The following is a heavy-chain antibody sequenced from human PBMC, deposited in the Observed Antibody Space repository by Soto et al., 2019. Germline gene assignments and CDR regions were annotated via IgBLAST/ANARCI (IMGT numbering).Heavy chain of an antibody. CDR3: ATPPVCAVVTIFGVVIPRGWYFDL. CDR1: GYTLTELS. Sequence: ASVKVSCRVSGYTLTELSMHWVRQAPGKGLEWMGGFDPEDGETIYAQKFQGRVNMTEDTSTDTTYMKLSSLRSENTAMHYCATPPVCAVVTIFGVVIPRGWYFDLWGRGTLVTVSS. J-gene: IGHJ2*01. V-gene: IGHV1-24*01. D-gene: IGHD3-3*01. CDR2: FDPEDGET.